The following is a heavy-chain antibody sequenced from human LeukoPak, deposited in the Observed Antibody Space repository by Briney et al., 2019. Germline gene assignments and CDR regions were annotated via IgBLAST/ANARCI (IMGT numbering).Heavy chain of an antibody. Sequence: SETLSLTCTVSGGSINSYYWSWIRQPPAKGLEWIGYIYYSGSTNYNPSLKSRVTISVDTSKNQFSLKLSSVTAADTAVYYCARGRGAAAGSWGQGTLVTVSS. CDR3: ARGRGAAAGS. CDR2: IYYSGST. V-gene: IGHV4-59*12. D-gene: IGHD6-13*01. J-gene: IGHJ4*02. CDR1: GGSINSYY.